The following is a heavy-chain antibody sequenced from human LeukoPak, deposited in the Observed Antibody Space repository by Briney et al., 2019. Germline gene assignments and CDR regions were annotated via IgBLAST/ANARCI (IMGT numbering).Heavy chain of an antibody. CDR2: IKQDGSEK. J-gene: IGHJ4*02. CDR1: GFTFRSYW. D-gene: IGHD3-3*01. CDR3: ARDAGYDFWTGYYDF. Sequence: PGGSLRLSCVASGFTFRSYWMSWVRQAPGKGLEWVATIKQDGSEKYYVDSVKGRFTTSRDIAQNSLYLQMNSLRAVDTAVYFCARDAGYDFWTGYYDFWGQGTLVTVSS. V-gene: IGHV3-7*05.